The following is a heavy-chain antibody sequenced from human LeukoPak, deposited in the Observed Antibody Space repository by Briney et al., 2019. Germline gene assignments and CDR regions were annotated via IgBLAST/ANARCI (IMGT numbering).Heavy chain of an antibody. CDR3: ARRRACSGGSCYLAGDNWFDP. J-gene: IGHJ5*02. D-gene: IGHD2-15*01. Sequence: SETLSLTCTVSGYSISSGYYWGWIRQPPGKGLEWIGSIYHSGSTYYNPSLKSRVTISVDTSKNQFSLKLSSVAAADTAVYYCARRRACSGGSCYLAGDNWFDPWGQGTLVTVSS. CDR1: GYSISSGYY. V-gene: IGHV4-38-2*02. CDR2: IYHSGST.